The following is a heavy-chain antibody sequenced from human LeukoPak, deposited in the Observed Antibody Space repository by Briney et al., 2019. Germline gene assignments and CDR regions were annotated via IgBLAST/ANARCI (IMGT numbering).Heavy chain of an antibody. CDR1: GSTFSQYW. CDR2: IKHDGSEKQDGSEK. J-gene: IGHJ6*03. D-gene: IGHD3-10*01. CDR3: ARSGRGVDSFYFYMDV. V-gene: IGHV3-7*01. Sequence: GGSLRLSCAASGSTFSQYWMSWVRQAPGKGLEWVANIKHDGSEKQDGSEKNYVDPVKGRFTISRDNAKNSLYLQMNSLRAEDTAVYYCARSGRGVDSFYFYMDVWGKGTTVTVSS.